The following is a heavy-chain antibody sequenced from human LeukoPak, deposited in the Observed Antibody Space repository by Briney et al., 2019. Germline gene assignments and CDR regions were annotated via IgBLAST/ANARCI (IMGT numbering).Heavy chain of an antibody. CDR1: GGSISSGDYY. CDR2: IYYSGST. D-gene: IGHD2-15*01. Sequence: SETLSLTCTVSGGSISSGDYYWSWIRQPPGKGLEWIGYIYYSGSTYYNPSLKSRVTISVDTSKNQFSLKLSSVTAADTAVYYCARDCSGGSCYSGDYYYYGMDVWGQGTTVTVSS. CDR3: ARDCSGGSCYSGDYYYYGMDV. J-gene: IGHJ6*02. V-gene: IGHV4-30-4*01.